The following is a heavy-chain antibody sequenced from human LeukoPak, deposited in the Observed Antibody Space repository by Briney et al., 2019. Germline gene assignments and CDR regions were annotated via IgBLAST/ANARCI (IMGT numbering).Heavy chain of an antibody. D-gene: IGHD1-26*01. CDR3: ARVVPHSGRYQFDY. Sequence: PGGSLRLSCAASGFTFSSYSMNWVRQAPGKGLEWVSSIRSSEIYISYADSVKGRFTISRANAKNSLYLQMNSLRAEDTAVYYCARVVPHSGRYQFDYWGQGTLVTVSS. CDR2: IRSSEIYI. V-gene: IGHV3-21*01. CDR1: GFTFSSYS. J-gene: IGHJ4*02.